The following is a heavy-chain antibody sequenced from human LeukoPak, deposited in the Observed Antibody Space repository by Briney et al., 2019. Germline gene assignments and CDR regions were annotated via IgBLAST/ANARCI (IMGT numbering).Heavy chain of an antibody. CDR1: GYTFKNYD. D-gene: IGHD5-24*01. V-gene: IGHV1-8*02. Sequence: ASVKVSCKASGYTFKNYDINWVRQATGQGLEWMGWVNPNSGNTGFAQKFQDRVSMTRDTSINTAYMELNSLRSGDTAVYYCARATPGGLHGYSFDYWGQGTVVTVYS. CDR3: ARATPGGLHGYSFDY. CDR2: VNPNSGNT. J-gene: IGHJ4*02.